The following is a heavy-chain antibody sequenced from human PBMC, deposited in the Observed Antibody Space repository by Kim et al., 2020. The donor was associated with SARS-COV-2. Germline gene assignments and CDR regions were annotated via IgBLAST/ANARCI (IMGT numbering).Heavy chain of an antibody. Sequence: GGSLRLSCAASGFTFSSYAMSWVRQAPGKGLEWVSAISGSGGSTYYADSVKGRFTISRDNSKNTLYLKMNSLRAEDTAVYYCAKDPEHLSSSPWGFSYYYYYGMDVWGQGTTVTVSS. V-gene: IGHV3-23*01. CDR3: AKDPEHLSSSPWGFSYYYYYGMDV. CDR1: GFTFSSYA. CDR2: ISGSGGST. J-gene: IGHJ6*02. D-gene: IGHD6-6*01.